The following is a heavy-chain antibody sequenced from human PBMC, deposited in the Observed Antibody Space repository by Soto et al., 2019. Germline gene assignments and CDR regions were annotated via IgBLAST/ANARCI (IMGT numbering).Heavy chain of an antibody. Sequence: QIQLVQSGAEVKKPGASVKVSCKTSGYTFTNYDIVWVRQAPGQGLEWMGWISPYSGNTNYAQKLQDRVTMTTDTSTRTAYMDLRSLRSDDTAMYYCVRFASSGWYTGGYWGQGTLVTVSS. CDR1: GYTFTNYD. V-gene: IGHV1-18*01. J-gene: IGHJ4*02. D-gene: IGHD6-19*01. CDR2: ISPYSGNT. CDR3: VRFASSGWYTGGY.